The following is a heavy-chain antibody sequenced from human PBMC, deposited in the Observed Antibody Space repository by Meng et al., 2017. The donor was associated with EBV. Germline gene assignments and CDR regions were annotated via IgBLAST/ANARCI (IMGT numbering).Heavy chain of an antibody. CDR1: GGSVRISGDD. Sequence: LARAGPCVVKPADPLSLTFTGSGGSVRISGDDWSRHWQPPGNGLELIGYIHYSGTTNYNPSLESRVTISVDTSKNQFPLKLRSVAASDTAVYYCARGWDTAMASGWGQGTLVTVSS. J-gene: IGHJ4*02. V-gene: IGHV4-61*08. D-gene: IGHD5-18*01. CDR2: IHYSGTT. CDR3: ARGWDTAMASG.